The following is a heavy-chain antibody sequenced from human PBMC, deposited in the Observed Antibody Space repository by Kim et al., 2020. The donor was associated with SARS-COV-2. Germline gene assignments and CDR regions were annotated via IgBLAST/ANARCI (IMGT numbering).Heavy chain of an antibody. CDR3: ARAFSVTPTAYGMDV. V-gene: IGHV4-31*02. D-gene: IGHD2-21*02. J-gene: IGHJ6*02. Sequence: PSLTSRVTISVHTSKNQCALKLSSVTAADTAVYYCARAFSVTPTAYGMDVWGQGTTVTVSS.